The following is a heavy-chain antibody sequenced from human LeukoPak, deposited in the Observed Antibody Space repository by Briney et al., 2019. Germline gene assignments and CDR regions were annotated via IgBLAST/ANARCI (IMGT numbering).Heavy chain of an antibody. CDR3: ARQGYSSGWYFDY. V-gene: IGHV4-39*01. CDR2: IYYSGST. CDR1: GGSISSSSYY. J-gene: IGHJ4*02. D-gene: IGHD6-19*01. Sequence: SETLSLTCTVSGGSISSSSYYWGWIRQPPGKGLEWIGSIYYSGSTYYNPSLKSRVTISVDTSKNQFSLKLSSVTVADTAVYYCARQGYSSGWYFDYWGQGTLVTVSS.